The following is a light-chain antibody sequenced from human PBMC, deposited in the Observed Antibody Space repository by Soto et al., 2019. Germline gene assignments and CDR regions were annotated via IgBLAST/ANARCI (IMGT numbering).Light chain of an antibody. CDR3: QQSTNWPTST. CDR1: QSVRSY. Sequence: EIVLTQSPATLSLSPGERATLSCRASQSVRSYLAWYQQKPGQAPRLLIHDASSRATGIPDRFSGSGSGTDFTITISSLEPEDSAVYYCQQSTNWPTSTFDQGTRLEIK. CDR2: DAS. J-gene: IGKJ5*01. V-gene: IGKV3-11*01.